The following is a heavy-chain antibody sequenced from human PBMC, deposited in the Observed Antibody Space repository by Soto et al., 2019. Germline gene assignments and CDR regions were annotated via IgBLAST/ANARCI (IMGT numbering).Heavy chain of an antibody. J-gene: IGHJ4*02. D-gene: IGHD3-10*01. Sequence: QVQLVQSGTEVKKPGASVKVSCEASGYTFTTHYMHWVRQAPGQGLEWMGIINPSGGRTTYALKFQGRVTLTSDTSTNTIYMELTSLRSEDTAVYYCARAGENYGSGTFSPPLRYYFNSLGQGTLVTVSS. CDR3: ARAGENYGSGTFSPPLRYYFNS. CDR1: GYTFTTHY. CDR2: INPSGGRT. V-gene: IGHV1-46*01.